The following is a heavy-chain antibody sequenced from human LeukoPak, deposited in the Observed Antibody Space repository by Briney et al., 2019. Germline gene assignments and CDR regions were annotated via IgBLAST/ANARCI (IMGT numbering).Heavy chain of an antibody. Sequence: GGSLRLSCAASGFTFSSYSMSWVRQAPGKGLEWVSAISGSGGSTYYADSVKGRFTISRDNSRNTLYLQMNSLRAEDTAVYYCAKLPGGNPFDYWGQGTLVTVSS. V-gene: IGHV3-23*01. CDR2: ISGSGGST. J-gene: IGHJ4*02. CDR3: AKLPGGNPFDY. D-gene: IGHD3-16*01. CDR1: GFTFSSYS.